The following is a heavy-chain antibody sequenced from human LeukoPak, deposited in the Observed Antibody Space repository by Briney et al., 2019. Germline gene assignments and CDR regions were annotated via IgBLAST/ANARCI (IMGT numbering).Heavy chain of an antibody. CDR1: GGSFSGYY. Sequence: SETLSLTCAVYGGSFSGYYWSWIRQPPGKGLEWIGEINHSGSTNYNPSLKSRVTISVDTSKNQFSLKLTSVTAADTAVYYCARGRGGDYRISAFDIWGQGTMVTVSS. D-gene: IGHD4-17*01. J-gene: IGHJ3*02. CDR2: INHSGST. V-gene: IGHV4-34*01. CDR3: ARGRGGDYRISAFDI.